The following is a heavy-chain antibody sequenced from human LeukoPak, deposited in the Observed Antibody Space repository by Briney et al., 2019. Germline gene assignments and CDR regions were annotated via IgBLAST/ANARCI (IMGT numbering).Heavy chain of an antibody. CDR3: AREYYYDSSGYYYSVLGAFDI. CDR1: GGTFSSYA. CDR2: IIPIFGTA. Sequence: SVKVSCKASGGTFSSYAISWVRQAPGQGLEWMGGIIPIFGTANYAQKFQGRVTITADESTSTAYMELSSLRSEDTAVYYCAREYYYDSSGYYYSVLGAFDIWGQGTMVTASS. V-gene: IGHV1-69*13. J-gene: IGHJ3*02. D-gene: IGHD3-22*01.